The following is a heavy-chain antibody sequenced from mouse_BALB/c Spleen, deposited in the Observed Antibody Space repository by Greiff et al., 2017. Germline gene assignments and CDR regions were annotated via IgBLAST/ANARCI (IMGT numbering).Heavy chain of an antibody. J-gene: IGHJ1*01. CDR2: IYPGDGDT. V-gene: IGHV1-87*01. Sequence: VQLQQSGAELARPGASVKLSCKASGYTFTSYWMQWVKQRPGQGLEWIGAIYPGDGDTRYTQKFKGKATLTADKSSSTAYMQLSSLASEDSAVYYCARGGIYYYGSSYFDVWGAGTTVTVSS. D-gene: IGHD1-1*01. CDR3: ARGGIYYYGSSYFDV. CDR1: GYTFTSYW.